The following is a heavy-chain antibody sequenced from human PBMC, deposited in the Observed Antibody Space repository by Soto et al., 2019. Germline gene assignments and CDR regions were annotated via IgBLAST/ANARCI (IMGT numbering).Heavy chain of an antibody. J-gene: IGHJ4*02. CDR2: ISSTTNYI. V-gene: IGHV3-21*06. Sequence: PGGCLRLSCAASGFTFTRYSMNWVRQAPGKGLEWVSSISSTTNYIYYGDSMKGRFTISRDNVKNSLYLEMNSLRAEDTAVYYCARESEDLTSNFDYWGQGTLVTVSS. CDR1: GFTFTRYS. CDR3: ARESEDLTSNFDY.